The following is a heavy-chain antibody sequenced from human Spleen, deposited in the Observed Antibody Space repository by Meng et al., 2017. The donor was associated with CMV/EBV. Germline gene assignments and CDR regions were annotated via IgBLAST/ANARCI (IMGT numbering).Heavy chain of an antibody. Sequence: LTCPACRFSFRDYYMSSIRKEPGKGLEWMSYISSSSSTIHKADSGRGRFTITRDNAKESLNLQMDSLRAEDTAVYYWAGWRGYFDYWGQGTLVTVSS. CDR2: ISSSSSTI. V-gene: IGHV3-11*01. CDR1: RFSFRDYY. CDR3: AGWRGYFDY. J-gene: IGHJ4*02.